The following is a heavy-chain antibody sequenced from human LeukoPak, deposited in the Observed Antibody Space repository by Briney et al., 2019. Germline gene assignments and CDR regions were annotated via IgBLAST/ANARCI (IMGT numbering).Heavy chain of an antibody. CDR2: MNPNSGNT. V-gene: IGHV1-8*02. CDR3: ARTNLVYSSSWYCFDY. J-gene: IGHJ4*02. CDR1: GYTFTSYD. D-gene: IGHD6-13*01. Sequence: ASVKVSCKASGYTFTSYDINWVRQATGQGLEWMGWMNPNSGNTGYAQKFQGRVTMTRNTSISTAYMELSRLRSDDTAVYYCARTNLVYSSSWYCFDYWGQGTLVTVSS.